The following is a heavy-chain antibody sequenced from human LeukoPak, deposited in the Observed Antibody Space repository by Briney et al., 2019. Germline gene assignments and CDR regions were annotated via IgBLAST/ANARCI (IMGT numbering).Heavy chain of an antibody. CDR1: GGSISSYY. V-gene: IGHV4-59*12. Sequence: PSETLSLTCTVSGGSISSYYWSWIRQPPGKGLEWIGYISYSGSTNYNPSLKSRVTISVDTSKNQFSLKLSSVTAADTAVYYCARGRRGGGWYWNAFDIWGQGTMVTVSS. D-gene: IGHD2-15*01. CDR2: ISYSGST. J-gene: IGHJ3*02. CDR3: ARGRRGGGWYWNAFDI.